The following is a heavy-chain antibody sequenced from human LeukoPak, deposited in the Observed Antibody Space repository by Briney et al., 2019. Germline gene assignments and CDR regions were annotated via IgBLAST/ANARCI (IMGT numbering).Heavy chain of an antibody. CDR3: AKDHGRYNWNPFDY. J-gene: IGHJ4*02. V-gene: IGHV3-30*18. CDR2: ISYDGSNK. CDR1: GFTFSSYG. Sequence: GRSLRLSCAASGFTFSSYGMHWVRQAPGKGLEWVALISYDGSNKYYADSVKGRFTISRDNSKNTLYLQMNSLRAEDTAVYYCAKDHGRYNWNPFDYWGQGTLVTVSS. D-gene: IGHD1-20*01.